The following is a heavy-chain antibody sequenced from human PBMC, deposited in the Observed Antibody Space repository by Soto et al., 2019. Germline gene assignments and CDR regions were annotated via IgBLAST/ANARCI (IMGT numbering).Heavy chain of an antibody. CDR3: AREKWGSGSRWLDP. V-gene: IGHV1-3*01. Sequence: ASVKVSCKASGCTYISYSMHWVRQAPGQRLEWMGWINVGNGNTKYSQNFQGRVTINQDTSASTAYMELSSLTSEDTAVYYCAREKWGSGSRWLDPWGQGTLVTVSS. D-gene: IGHD6-19*01. CDR1: GCTYISYS. J-gene: IGHJ5*02. CDR2: INVGNGNT.